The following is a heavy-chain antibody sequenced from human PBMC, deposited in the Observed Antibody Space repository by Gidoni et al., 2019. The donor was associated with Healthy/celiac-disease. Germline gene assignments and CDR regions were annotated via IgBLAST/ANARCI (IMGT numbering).Heavy chain of an antibody. J-gene: IGHJ4*02. CDR2: FSSSSSYI. D-gene: IGHD2-2*01. CDR3: ARGGTRGIVVVPAALIDY. Sequence: EVQLVESGGGLVKPGGSRRLSWADSGFTFRSNSMNSVRQAPGKGLEWVSSFSSSSSYISYSDSVKGRFTISRDNAKNSLYLQMNSLRAEDTAVYYCARGGTRGIVVVPAALIDYWGQGTLVTVSS. V-gene: IGHV3-21*01. CDR1: GFTFRSNS.